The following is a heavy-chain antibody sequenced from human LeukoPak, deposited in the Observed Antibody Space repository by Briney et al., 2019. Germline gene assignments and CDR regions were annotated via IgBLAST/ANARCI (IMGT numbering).Heavy chain of an antibody. V-gene: IGHV1-18*01. J-gene: IGHJ5*02. Sequence: ASVKVSCKASGYTFTSYGISWVRQAPGQGLEWMGWISAYNGNTNYVQKLQGRVTMTTDTSTSTAYMELRSLRSDDTAVYYCARDTWDIVVVVAATHWFDPWGQGTLVTVSS. CDR3: ARDTWDIVVVVAATHWFDP. CDR2: ISAYNGNT. D-gene: IGHD2-15*01. CDR1: GYTFTSYG.